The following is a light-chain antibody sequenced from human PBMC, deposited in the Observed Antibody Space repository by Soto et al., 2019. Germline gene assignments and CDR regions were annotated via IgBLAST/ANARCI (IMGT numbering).Light chain of an antibody. CDR1: QDIAKY. V-gene: IGKV1-33*01. J-gene: IGKJ4*01. CDR3: QQYDDLLS. CDR2: DAS. Sequence: DIQMTQSPSSLSASVGDRVTITCQASQDIAKYLNWYQQKPGNAPKLLIYDASELHAGVPSRFSGSGSGTDFTFIISSVKPEDFATYYCQQYDDLLSFGGGTKVEIK.